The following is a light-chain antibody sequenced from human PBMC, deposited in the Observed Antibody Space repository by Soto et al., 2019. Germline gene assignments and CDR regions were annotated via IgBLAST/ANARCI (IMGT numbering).Light chain of an antibody. Sequence: EIVLTQSPGTLSLSPGEGATLSCRASQSVGSSYLAWCQQKPGQAPRLLIYGASSRATGIPDRFSGSGSGTDFTLTISRLEPEDFAVYYCQEYGNSRTFGQGTKV. CDR3: QEYGNSRT. J-gene: IGKJ1*01. CDR1: QSVGSSY. CDR2: GAS. V-gene: IGKV3-20*01.